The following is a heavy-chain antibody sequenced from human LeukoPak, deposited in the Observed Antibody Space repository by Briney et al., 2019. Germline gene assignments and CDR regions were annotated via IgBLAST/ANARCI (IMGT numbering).Heavy chain of an antibody. Sequence: PGGSLRLSCAASGFTFSSYWMSWVRQAPGKGLEWVANIKQGGSEKYYVDSVKGRFTISRDNAKNSLDLQMNSLRAEDTAVYYCARAVGAASGTLYYYYYMDVWGKGTTVTVSS. J-gene: IGHJ6*03. CDR2: IKQGGSEK. V-gene: IGHV3-7*01. D-gene: IGHD6-13*01. CDR3: ARAVGAASGTLYYYYYMDV. CDR1: GFTFSSYW.